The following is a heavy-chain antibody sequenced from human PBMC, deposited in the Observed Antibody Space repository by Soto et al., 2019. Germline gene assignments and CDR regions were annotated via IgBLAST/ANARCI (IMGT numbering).Heavy chain of an antibody. D-gene: IGHD2-21*01. CDR2: ITTSSAYI. CDR3: VRSGTARLLRHSWFDT. V-gene: IGHV3-21*01. J-gene: IGHJ5*02. Sequence: GGSLRLCCSASGFTFYTYDMNWVRTAPEKGLEWVSSITTSSAYIYYADSLKGRITISRDNAKNSLFLQMNSLRAEDTAVYYCVRSGTARLLRHSWFDTWGQGTLVTVSS. CDR1: GFTFYTYD.